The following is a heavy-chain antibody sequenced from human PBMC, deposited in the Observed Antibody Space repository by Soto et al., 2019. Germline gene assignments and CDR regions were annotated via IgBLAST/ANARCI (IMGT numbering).Heavy chain of an antibody. CDR2: ISANGASI. CDR3: AKDRYYDTPGWFDP. D-gene: IGHD3-22*01. CDR1: GFTFRDHA. J-gene: IGHJ5*02. Sequence: XESLGLSCVGSGFTFRDHAMRWVRQAPGRGLEWVSAISANGASIQHADSVKGRFSVSRDNAKNTVYLQMDNLRTEDSAVYYCAKDRYYDTPGWFDPWGQGSRVTVSS. V-gene: IGHV3-23*01.